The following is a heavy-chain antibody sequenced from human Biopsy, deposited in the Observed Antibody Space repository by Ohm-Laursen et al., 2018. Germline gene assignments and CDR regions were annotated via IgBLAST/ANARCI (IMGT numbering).Heavy chain of an antibody. J-gene: IGHJ5*02. V-gene: IGHV1-8*01. Sequence: GASVKVSCKASGYSFSTYDVNWVRQARGQGLEWMGWMIPSSGKTGYAQRFQGRVTLTMNTSISTAYMELSGLRSEETAVYFCARGYSRRVSIFEASIYWFDPWGQGTRVTVSS. CDR1: GYSFSTYD. D-gene: IGHD6-6*01. CDR3: ARGYSRRVSIFEASIYWFDP. CDR2: MIPSSGKT.